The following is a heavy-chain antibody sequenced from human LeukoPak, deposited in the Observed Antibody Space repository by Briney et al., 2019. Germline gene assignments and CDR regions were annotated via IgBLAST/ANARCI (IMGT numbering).Heavy chain of an antibody. CDR2: IKSETDGGTT. Sequence: GGSLRLSCAASGFTFRKAWLSWVRQAPGRGPEWIARIKSETDGGTTDYAAPVKGTFTISRDDSKNTLYLQMNSLKTEDTAVYYCTGYCSGGTCDYWGQGTLVTVSS. V-gene: IGHV3-15*01. CDR3: TGYCSGGTCDY. CDR1: GFTFRKAW. D-gene: IGHD2-15*01. J-gene: IGHJ4*02.